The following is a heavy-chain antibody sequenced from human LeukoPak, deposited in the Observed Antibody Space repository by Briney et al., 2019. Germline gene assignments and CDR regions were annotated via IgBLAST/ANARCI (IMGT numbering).Heavy chain of an antibody. Sequence: ASVKVSCKASGYTFTGYYMHWLRQAPGQGLEWMGWINPNSGGTNYAEKFQGRVTMTSDTSISTAYIELRSLRSDDTAVYYCARDGDSSGLYYYYGMDVWGQGTTVTVSS. CDR3: ARDGDSSGLYYYYGMDV. CDR1: GYTFTGYY. D-gene: IGHD3-22*01. J-gene: IGHJ6*02. CDR2: INPNSGGT. V-gene: IGHV1-2*02.